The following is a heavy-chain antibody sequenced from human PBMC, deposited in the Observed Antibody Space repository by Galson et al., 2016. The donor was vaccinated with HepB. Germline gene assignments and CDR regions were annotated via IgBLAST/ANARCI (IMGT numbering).Heavy chain of an antibody. V-gene: IGHV3-9*01. CDR2: ISWNSRHI. Sequence: SLRLSCAASGFIFDDYALHWVRQAPGKGLEWVSVISWNSRHIGYADSVQGRFTISIDNTKNILYLQMSSLSADDTDLYFCARDPNAVGPSYFDSWGQGTLVTVSS. D-gene: IGHD3-16*01. CDR3: ARDPNAVGPSYFDS. J-gene: IGHJ4*02. CDR1: GFIFDDYA.